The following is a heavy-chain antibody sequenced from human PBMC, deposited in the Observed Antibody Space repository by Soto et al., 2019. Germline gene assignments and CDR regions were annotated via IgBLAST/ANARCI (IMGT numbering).Heavy chain of an antibody. J-gene: IGHJ5*02. CDR3: AREVRANLNDFGDYEWFDP. CDR2: VSYDGGET. V-gene: IGHV3-30*03. D-gene: IGHD4-17*01. Sequence: QVQLLESGGGVVQPGSSLRVSCAASGFTFSRYGIHWVRQSPGNGLERVSFVSYDGGETDYVDSGRGRSSISRDNSNNILYLQMRRLRAEVTAVYFCAREVRANLNDFGDYEWFDPWGQGTLVTVSS. CDR1: GFTFSRYG.